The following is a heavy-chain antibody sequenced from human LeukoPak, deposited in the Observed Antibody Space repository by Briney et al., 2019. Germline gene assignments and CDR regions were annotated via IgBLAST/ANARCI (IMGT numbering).Heavy chain of an antibody. CDR1: GGTFSSYA. CDR2: IIPIFGTA. CDR3: ARGRGLVVTGNDDAFDI. J-gene: IGHJ3*02. Sequence: SVKVSCKASGGTFSSYAISWVRQAPGQGLEWMGGIIPIFGTANYAQKFQGRVTITRNTSISTAYMELSSLRSEDTAVYYCARGRGLVVTGNDDAFDIWGRGTMVTVSS. D-gene: IGHD1-14*01. V-gene: IGHV1-69*05.